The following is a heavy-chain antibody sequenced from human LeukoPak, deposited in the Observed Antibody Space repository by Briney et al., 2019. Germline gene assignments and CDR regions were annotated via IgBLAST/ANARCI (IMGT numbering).Heavy chain of an antibody. Sequence: GGSLRLSCASSGFTFSGYYMSWIRQAPGKGLEWVSYISSSGISTNYADSVKGRFTISRDNANDSLYLQMNSQRAEYTAVYYFARLCSHSCAYFFGLGGQGPVDSVSS. CDR3: ARLCSHSCAYFFGL. V-gene: IGHV3-11*06. CDR1: GFTFSGYY. CDR2: ISSSGIST. J-gene: IGHJ1*01. D-gene: IGHD3-22*01.